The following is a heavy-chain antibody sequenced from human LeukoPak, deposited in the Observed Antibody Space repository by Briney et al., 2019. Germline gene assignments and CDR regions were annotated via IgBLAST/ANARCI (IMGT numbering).Heavy chain of an antibody. V-gene: IGHV3-49*04. CDR1: GFTFGYHA. J-gene: IGHJ6*02. Sequence: KPGRSLRLSCTGSGFTFGYHAITWVRQAPGKGLGLVGFIRRKDYRCTTAYAPSVQGRFTIYRDNSRGIAYLQMNSLKTEDTGFYYCPSGPIQLWIHNGMDVGGQETTVTVSS. D-gene: IGHD5-18*01. CDR3: PSGPIQLWIHNGMDV. CDR2: IRRKDYRCTT.